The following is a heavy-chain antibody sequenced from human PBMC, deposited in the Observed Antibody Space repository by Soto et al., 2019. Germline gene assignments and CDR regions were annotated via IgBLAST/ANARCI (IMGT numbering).Heavy chain of an antibody. J-gene: IGHJ2*01. CDR2: ISYDGSNK. V-gene: IGHV3-30-3*01. CDR3: ARDPLWGTAMVLWYFDL. Sequence: QVQLVESGGGVVQPGRSLRLSCAASGFTFSSYAMHWVRQAPGKGLEWVAVISYDGSNKYYADSVKGRFTISRDNSKNXRYLKMNSLRAEDTAVYYCARDPLWGTAMVLWYFDLWGRGTLVTVSS. D-gene: IGHD5-18*01. CDR1: GFTFSSYA.